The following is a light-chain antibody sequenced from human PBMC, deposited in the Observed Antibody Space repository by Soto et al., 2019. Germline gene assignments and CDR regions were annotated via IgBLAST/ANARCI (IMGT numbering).Light chain of an antibody. CDR2: SNN. Sequence: QAVVTQPPSASGTPGQRVTISCSGSSSNIGSNTVNWYQQLPGTAPKLLIYSNNQRPSGVPHRFSGSKSGTSASLAISGLQSEDEADYYCAAWDDSMNGFYVFGTGTKVTVL. J-gene: IGLJ1*01. V-gene: IGLV1-44*01. CDR1: SSNIGSNT. CDR3: AAWDDSMNGFYV.